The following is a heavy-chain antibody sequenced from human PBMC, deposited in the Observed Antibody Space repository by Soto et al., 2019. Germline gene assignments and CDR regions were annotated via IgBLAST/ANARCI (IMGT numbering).Heavy chain of an antibody. CDR3: AKETYYGSGSYFFDY. CDR1: GFTFSSYG. J-gene: IGHJ4*02. V-gene: IGHV3-30*18. Sequence: GGSLRLSCAASGFTFSSYGMHWVRQAPGKGLEWVAVISYDGSNKYYADSVKGRFTISRDNSKNTLYLQMNSLRAEDTAVYYCAKETYYGSGSYFFDYWGQGTLVTVSS. D-gene: IGHD3-10*01. CDR2: ISYDGSNK.